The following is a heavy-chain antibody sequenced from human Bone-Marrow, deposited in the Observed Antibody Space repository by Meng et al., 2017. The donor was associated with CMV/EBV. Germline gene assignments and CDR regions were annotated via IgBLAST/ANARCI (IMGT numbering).Heavy chain of an antibody. CDR1: GFTFDDYG. CDR3: ARPHCSGGSCDPYYYYGRDV. V-gene: IGHV3-20*01. CDR2: INWNGGST. J-gene: IGHJ6*02. D-gene: IGHD2-15*01. Sequence: GESLKISCAASGFTFDDYGMSWVRQAPGKGLEWVSGINWNGGSTGYADSVKGRFTISRDNAKNSLYLQMNSLRAEDTALYHCARPHCSGGSCDPYYYYGRDVWGQGTTVTVSS.